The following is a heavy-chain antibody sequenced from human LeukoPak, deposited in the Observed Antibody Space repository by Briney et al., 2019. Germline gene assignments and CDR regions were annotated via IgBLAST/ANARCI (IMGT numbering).Heavy chain of an antibody. CDR1: GGTFSSYA. CDR3: ARGPSGSDY. CDR2: INPDSGGT. Sequence: GASVKVSCKASGGTFSSYAISWVRQAPGQGLEWMGRINPDSGGTNYAQKFQGRVTMTRDMSINTAYMDLSSLRSDDTAVYYCARGPSGSDYWGQGTLVTVSS. J-gene: IGHJ4*02. V-gene: IGHV1-2*06. D-gene: IGHD3-10*01.